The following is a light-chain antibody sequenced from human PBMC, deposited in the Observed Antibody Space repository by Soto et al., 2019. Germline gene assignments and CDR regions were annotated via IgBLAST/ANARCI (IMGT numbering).Light chain of an antibody. CDR2: AAS. Sequence: DIQMTQSPSSLSASVGDRVTITCRASQSISSYLNWYQQKPGKAPKLLIYAASSLQSGVPSRFSGSGSGTDFTLTISSLQPKDFATYYCQQSYSTPRITFGQGTRLEIK. CDR1: QSISSY. CDR3: QQSYSTPRIT. V-gene: IGKV1-39*01. J-gene: IGKJ5*01.